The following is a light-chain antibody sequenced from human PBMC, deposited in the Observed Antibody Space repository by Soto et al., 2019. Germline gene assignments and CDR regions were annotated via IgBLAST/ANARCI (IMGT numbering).Light chain of an antibody. V-gene: IGKV3-15*01. Sequence: EIVMTQSPATLSVSPGERATLSCRASQSVSSNLAWYQQKPGQAPRLIIYGASTRATGIPGSFSGSGSGTEFTLIISSLQSEDFAVYYCQQYNNWPRRTFGQGTKVEIK. CDR2: GAS. CDR3: QQYNNWPRRT. CDR1: QSVSSN. J-gene: IGKJ1*01.